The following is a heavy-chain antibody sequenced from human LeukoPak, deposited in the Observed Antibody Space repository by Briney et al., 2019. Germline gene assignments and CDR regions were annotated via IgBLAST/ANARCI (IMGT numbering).Heavy chain of an antibody. Sequence: PGGSLRLSCTASGFTFGDYYMSWVRQPPGKGLEWVGFIRSKTYGGTTEFAASVKGRFTISRDDSKSIAYLQMNSLKTEDTAMYYCNRKPLGVSQALDIWGQGTMVTVSS. CDR1: GFTFGDYY. D-gene: IGHD3-16*01. J-gene: IGHJ3*02. CDR3: NRKPLGVSQALDI. V-gene: IGHV3-49*04. CDR2: IRSKTYGGTT.